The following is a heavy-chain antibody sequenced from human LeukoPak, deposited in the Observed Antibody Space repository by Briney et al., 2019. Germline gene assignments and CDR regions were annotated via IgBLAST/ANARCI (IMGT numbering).Heavy chain of an antibody. D-gene: IGHD2-2*01. J-gene: IGHJ4*02. CDR1: GFTFSNYW. CDR2: IKQDGSEK. CDR3: AREAYCSSTSCQGYYFDF. Sequence: GGSLRLSCAAPGFTFSNYWMSRVRQAPGKGLEWVANIKQDGSEKYYVDSVKGRFTISRDNAKNSLYLQMNSLRAEDTAVYYCAREAYCSSTSCQGYYFDFWGQGTLVTVSS. V-gene: IGHV3-7*01.